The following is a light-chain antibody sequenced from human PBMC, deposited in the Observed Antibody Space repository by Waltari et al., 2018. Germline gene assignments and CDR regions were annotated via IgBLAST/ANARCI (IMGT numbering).Light chain of an antibody. J-gene: IGLJ3*02. Sequence: QSVLTQPPSASGTPGQRVTTPSSGSTTHIRSHTVHWYVQLQGTAPKLLIHSDNQRPSGVPDRVSGSMSGTSASLAISGLRSEDEADYYCATWDDSLNVRVFGGGTKLTVL. CDR3: ATWDDSLNVRV. CDR1: TTHIRSHT. CDR2: SDN. V-gene: IGLV1-44*01.